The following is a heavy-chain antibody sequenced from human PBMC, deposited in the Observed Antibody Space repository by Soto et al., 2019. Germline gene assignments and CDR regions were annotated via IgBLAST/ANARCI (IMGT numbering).Heavy chain of an antibody. CDR2: IYPDDSDT. V-gene: IGHV5-51*01. Sequence: GESLKISCKGSGYTFTNDWIGWVRQLPGKGLEWMGIIYPDDSDTRYSPSFQGQVIISADNSISTNYQYWSSLKASDAVMYYCAKPASLQGRFDSWGQGTLVTVSS. CDR3: AKPASLQGRFDS. J-gene: IGHJ4*02. CDR1: GYTFTNDW.